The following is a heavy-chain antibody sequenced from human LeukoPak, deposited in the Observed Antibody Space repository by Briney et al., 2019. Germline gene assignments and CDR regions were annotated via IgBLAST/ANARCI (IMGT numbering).Heavy chain of an antibody. CDR3: AATYYDILTGFDY. Sequence: ASVKLSCKASGFTFTSSAAQWVRQARGQRLEWIGWIVVGSGNTNYAQKFQERVTITRDMSTSTAYMELSSLRSEDTAVYYCAATYYDILTGFDYWGQGTLVTVSS. D-gene: IGHD3-9*01. CDR1: GFTFTSSA. J-gene: IGHJ4*02. V-gene: IGHV1-58*01. CDR2: IVVGSGNT.